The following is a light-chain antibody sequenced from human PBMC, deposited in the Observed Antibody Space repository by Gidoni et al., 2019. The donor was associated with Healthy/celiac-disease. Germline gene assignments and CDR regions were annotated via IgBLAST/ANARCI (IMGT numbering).Light chain of an antibody. CDR1: QDISNY. CDR2: DAA. J-gene: IGKJ4*01. CDR3: QQYDIPALT. V-gene: IGKV1-33*01. Sequence: DIQMTQSPSSLSASVGDRVTITYQASQDISNYLNWDQQKPGKAPKLLIYDAANLESGGPSRFSGSGSGTDFTFTISSLKPEDIATDYCQQYDIPALTFGGGTKVEIK.